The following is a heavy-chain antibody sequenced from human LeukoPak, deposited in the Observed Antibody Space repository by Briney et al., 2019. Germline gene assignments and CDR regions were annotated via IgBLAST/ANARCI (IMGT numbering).Heavy chain of an antibody. CDR3: ARSSTATTNRVPDY. V-gene: IGHV3-21*01. D-gene: IGHD1/OR15-1a*01. Sequence: ADSVRGRFTISRDNAKNSLYLQKNSLRAEDTAVYYCARSSTATTNRVPDYLGLGTLVTVSS. J-gene: IGHJ4*02.